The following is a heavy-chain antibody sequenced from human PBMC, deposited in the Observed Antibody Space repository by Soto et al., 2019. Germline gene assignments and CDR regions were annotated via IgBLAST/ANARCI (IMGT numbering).Heavy chain of an antibody. CDR1: GGSISSYY. CDR2: IYYSGST. J-gene: IGHJ3*02. D-gene: IGHD4-17*01. Sequence: QVQLQESGPGLVKPSETLSLTCTVSGGSISSYYWSWIRQPPGKGLEWIGYIYYSGSTNYNPSLKRRVTISVDTSKNQFSLKLSSVTAADTAVYYCARLTTEDAFDIWGQGTMVTVSS. CDR3: ARLTTEDAFDI. V-gene: IGHV4-59*08.